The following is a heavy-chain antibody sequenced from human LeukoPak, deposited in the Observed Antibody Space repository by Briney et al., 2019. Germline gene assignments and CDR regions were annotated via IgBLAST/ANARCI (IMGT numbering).Heavy chain of an antibody. CDR3: ARGLLRRAHPPYLDS. Sequence: KPSETLSLTCTVSGGSISSYYWNWIRQAPGKGLEWIGYMYYSWGTSYNPALKSRVTISSDTSRNQLSLELSSLTAADTAVYFCARGLLRRAHPPYLDSWGQGTLVTVSS. CDR1: GGSISSYY. V-gene: IGHV4-59*13. J-gene: IGHJ4*02. CDR2: MYYSWGT.